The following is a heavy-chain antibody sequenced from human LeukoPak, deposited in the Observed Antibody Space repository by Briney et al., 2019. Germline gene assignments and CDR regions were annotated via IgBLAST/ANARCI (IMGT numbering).Heavy chain of an antibody. CDR2: ISWNSGTI. Sequence: GGSLRLSCATSGFTFDDYAMHWVRQVPGKGLEWVSGISWNSGTIGYADSVKGRFTISRDNAKNSLFLQMNSLRAEDTALYYCAKAMTTVTTLPYYGMDVWGQGTTVTVSS. CDR1: GFTFDDYA. CDR3: AKAMTTVTTLPYYGMDV. D-gene: IGHD4-17*01. V-gene: IGHV3-9*01. J-gene: IGHJ6*02.